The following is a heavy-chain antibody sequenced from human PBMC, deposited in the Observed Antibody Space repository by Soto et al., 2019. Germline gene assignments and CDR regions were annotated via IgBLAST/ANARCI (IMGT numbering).Heavy chain of an antibody. J-gene: IGHJ4*02. Sequence: QVHLVQYGAEVKKPGASVKVSCQGSGYAFTTYGITWVRQAPGQGLEWMGWISAHNGNTNYAQKLPGRVTVTRDTSTSTAYMELRSLRYDDTAVYYWARGRYGDYWGQGALVTVSS. CDR1: GYAFTTYG. D-gene: IGHD1-1*01. CDR3: ARGRYGDY. V-gene: IGHV1-18*01. CDR2: ISAHNGNT.